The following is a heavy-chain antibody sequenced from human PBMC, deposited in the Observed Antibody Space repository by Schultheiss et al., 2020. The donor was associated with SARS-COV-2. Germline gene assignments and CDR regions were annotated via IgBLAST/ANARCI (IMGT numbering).Heavy chain of an antibody. CDR3: ARASSASYYASFDY. J-gene: IGHJ4*02. CDR2: INHSGST. D-gene: IGHD3-10*01. Sequence: GSLRLSCAVSGGSISSYYWSWIRQPAGKGLEWIGEINHSGSTNYNPSLKSRVTISVDKSKNQISLKLSSVTAADTAVYYCARASSASYYASFDYWGQGTLVTVSS. V-gene: IGHV4-34*01. CDR1: GGSISSYY.